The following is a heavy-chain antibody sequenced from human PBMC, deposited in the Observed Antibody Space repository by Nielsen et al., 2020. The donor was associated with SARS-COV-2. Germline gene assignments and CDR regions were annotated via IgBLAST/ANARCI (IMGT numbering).Heavy chain of an antibody. V-gene: IGHV3-21*01. CDR3: ARSIQLWLYGMDV. CDR2: ISSSSMNI. J-gene: IGHJ6*02. CDR1: GFTFSSYS. Sequence: GESLKISCEASGFTFSSYSMNWVRQAPGKGLEWVSSISSSSMNIYYADSVKGRFTISRDNSKNTLYLQMNSLRAEDTAVYYCARSIQLWLYGMDVWGQGTTVTVSS. D-gene: IGHD5-18*01.